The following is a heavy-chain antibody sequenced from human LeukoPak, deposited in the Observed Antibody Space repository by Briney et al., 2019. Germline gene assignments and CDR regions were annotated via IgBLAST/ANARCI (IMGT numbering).Heavy chain of an antibody. CDR1: VGSISSGNYY. CDR2: TYMSGST. D-gene: IGHD6-13*01. J-gene: IGHJ4*02. V-gene: IGHV4-61*09. CDR3: ARDWGIAAATPYYFDH. Sequence: SQTLSLTCTVSVGSISSGNYYYSWIRQSAGKGMEWIGNTYMSGSTRYNPSLMSRVAMSVDTSKNQFSLKISSATAADTAVYYCARDWGIAAATPYYFDHWGQGILVTVS.